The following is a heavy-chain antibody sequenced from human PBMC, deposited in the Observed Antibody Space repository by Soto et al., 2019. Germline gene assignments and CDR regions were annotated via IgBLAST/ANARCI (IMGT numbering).Heavy chain of an antibody. CDR2: ISWNSGSI. V-gene: IGHV3-9*01. CDR1: GFTFDDYA. Sequence: GGSLRLSCAASGFTFDDYAMHWVRQAPGKGLEWVSGISWNSGSIGYADSVKGRFTISRDNAKNSLYLQMNSLRAEDTAVYYCAKGGGGYRSAAFDYWGQGTLVTVSS. D-gene: IGHD6-25*01. J-gene: IGHJ4*02. CDR3: AKGGGGYRSAAFDY.